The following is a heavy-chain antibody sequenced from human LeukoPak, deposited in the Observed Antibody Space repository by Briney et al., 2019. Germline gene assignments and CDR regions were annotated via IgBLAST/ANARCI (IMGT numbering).Heavy chain of an antibody. Sequence: TGESLKISCKGSGYSFTTYWIVWVRQMPGKGLEWMGIIYPGDSDTRYSPSFQGQVTISADKSISTAYLQWSSLKASDTAMYYCARGDYGDFRVFYTLFDYWGQGTLVTVSS. D-gene: IGHD4-17*01. V-gene: IGHV5-51*01. CDR1: GYSFTTYW. CDR2: IYPGDSDT. J-gene: IGHJ4*02. CDR3: ARGDYGDFRVFYTLFDY.